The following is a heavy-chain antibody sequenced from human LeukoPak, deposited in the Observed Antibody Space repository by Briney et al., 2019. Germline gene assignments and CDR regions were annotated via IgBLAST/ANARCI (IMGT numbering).Heavy chain of an antibody. Sequence: GGSLRLSCAASGFTFSSYGMHWVRQAPGKGLEWVAVIWYDGSNKYYADSVKGRFTISRDNSKNTLYLQMNSLRAEDTAVYYCARPPYYDFWSGYCTFDYWGQGTLVTVSS. D-gene: IGHD3-3*01. CDR3: ARPPYYDFWSGYCTFDY. V-gene: IGHV3-33*01. J-gene: IGHJ4*02. CDR2: IWYDGSNK. CDR1: GFTFSSYG.